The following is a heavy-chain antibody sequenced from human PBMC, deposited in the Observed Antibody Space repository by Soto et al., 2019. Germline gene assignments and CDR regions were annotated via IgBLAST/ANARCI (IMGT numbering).Heavy chain of an antibody. CDR3: VIRVRGAINISPDVFDI. J-gene: IGHJ3*02. V-gene: IGHV4-39*01. CDR1: GGSISSRNFY. Sequence: SETLSLTCTVSGGSISSRNFYWGWIRQPPGKGLEWIGSVYHSGSIYYNPSLKSRVTISVDTSKNQFSLKLTSVIAADTAMYYCVIRVRGAINISPDVFDIWGQGTMVTVSS. CDR2: VYHSGSI. D-gene: IGHD3-10*01.